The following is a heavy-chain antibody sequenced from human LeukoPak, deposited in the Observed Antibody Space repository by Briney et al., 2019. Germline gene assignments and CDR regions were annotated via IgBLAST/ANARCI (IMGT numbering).Heavy chain of an antibody. V-gene: IGHV3-48*04. Sequence: PGGSLRLSCVASGFTFSNYNMNWVRQAPGRGLEGVSYISRSSSTRYYADSVKGRFTISRDNAKNSLYLQMNSLRAEDTAVYYCAFRVRDGYYYYGMDVWGQGTTVTVSS. CDR2: ISRSSSTR. J-gene: IGHJ6*02. CDR3: AFRVRDGYYYYGMDV. D-gene: IGHD3-10*01. CDR1: GFTFSNYN.